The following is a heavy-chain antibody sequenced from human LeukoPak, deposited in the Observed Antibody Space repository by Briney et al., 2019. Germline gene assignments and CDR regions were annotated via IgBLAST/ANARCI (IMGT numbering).Heavy chain of an antibody. Sequence: GGSLRLSCAASGFIFSNYAMSWVRQAPGKGLEWVSSISDNGAGTFYADSVKGRFTISRDNSDKTLYLQMNSLRAEDTAVYYCAKRSLSGTWYFDLWGRGTLVIVSS. CDR2: ISDNGAGT. CDR1: GFIFSNYA. J-gene: IGHJ2*01. D-gene: IGHD3-3*01. CDR3: AKRSLSGTWYFDL. V-gene: IGHV3-23*01.